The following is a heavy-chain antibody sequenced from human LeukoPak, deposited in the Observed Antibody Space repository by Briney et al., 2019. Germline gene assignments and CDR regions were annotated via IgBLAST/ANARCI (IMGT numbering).Heavy chain of an antibody. J-gene: IGHJ4*02. V-gene: IGHV6-1*01. D-gene: IGHD6-13*01. CDR2: TYYRSKLYN. CDR3: ARDRSWLFDY. Sequence: SQTLSLTCAISGDIVSSSTAAWHWIRQSPSRGLEWLERTYYRSKLYNDYAVSVKRRISINPDTSKTQFSLQLNSVTPEDTAVYYCARDRSWLFDYWGQGTLVTVSS. CDR1: GDIVSSSTAA.